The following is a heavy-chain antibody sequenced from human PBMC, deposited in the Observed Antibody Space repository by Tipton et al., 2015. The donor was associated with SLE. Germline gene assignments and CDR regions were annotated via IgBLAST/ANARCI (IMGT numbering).Heavy chain of an antibody. CDR1: GFSFSSYW. CDR3: ATDTAGMDV. CDR2: INQDGSEK. V-gene: IGHV3-7*01. J-gene: IGHJ6*02. D-gene: IGHD2-21*02. Sequence: SLRLSCAASGFSFSSYWMNWVRQAPGKGLEWVANINQDGSEKYYVDSVKGRFTISRDNAKNSLYLQMHSLRAEDTAVYYCATDTAGMDVWGQGTMVTVSS.